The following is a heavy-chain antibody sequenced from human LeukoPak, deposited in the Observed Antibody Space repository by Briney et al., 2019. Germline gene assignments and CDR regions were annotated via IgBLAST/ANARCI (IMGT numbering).Heavy chain of an antibody. CDR2: IKSKTVGGTT. CDR3: TTFMITFGEVIP. V-gene: IGHV3-15*01. J-gene: IGHJ5*02. D-gene: IGHD3-16*01. Sequence: GGSLRLSCAASGFTFSDAWMSWVRQAPGKGLEWVVRIKSKTVGGTTDYAAPVKGRFTISRDDSKNTLSLQMNSLKTEDTAGYFCTTFMITFGEVIPWGQGTLVTGSS. CDR1: GFTFSDAW.